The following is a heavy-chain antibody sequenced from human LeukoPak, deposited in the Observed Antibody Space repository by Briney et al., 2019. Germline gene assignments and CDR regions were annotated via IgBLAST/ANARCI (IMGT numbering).Heavy chain of an antibody. D-gene: IGHD6-13*01. Sequence: SPGGSLRLSCAAPGFTFSDYYMSWIRQAPGKGLEWVSYISSSGSTIYYADSVKGRFTISRDNAKNSLYLQMNSLRAEDTAVYYCSTSYSSSWPLDYWGQGTLVTVSS. CDR1: GFTFSDYY. V-gene: IGHV3-11*01. J-gene: IGHJ4*02. CDR3: STSYSSSWPLDY. CDR2: ISSSGSTI.